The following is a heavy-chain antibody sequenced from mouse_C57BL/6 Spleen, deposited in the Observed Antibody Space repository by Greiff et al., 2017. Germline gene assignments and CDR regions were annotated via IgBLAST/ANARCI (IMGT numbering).Heavy chain of an antibody. Sequence: VQLQQSGPVLVKPGASVKMSCKASGYTFTDYYMNWVKQSHGKSLEWIGVINPYNGGTSYNQKFKGKATLTVDKSSSTASLELNSLTSEDSAVYYCARKGPHYAMDYWGQGTSVTVSS. J-gene: IGHJ4*01. D-gene: IGHD3-3*01. CDR3: ARKGPHYAMDY. V-gene: IGHV1-19*01. CDR2: INPYNGGT. CDR1: GYTFTDYY.